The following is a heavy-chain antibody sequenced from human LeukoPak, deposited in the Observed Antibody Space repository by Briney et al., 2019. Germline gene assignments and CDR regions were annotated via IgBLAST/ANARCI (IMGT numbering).Heavy chain of an antibody. Sequence: GGSLRLSCAASGFTFDDYAMHWVRQAPGKGLEWASLISGDGGRTHYADSVKGRFSISRDNSKKSLYLQINSLRTEDTAFYYCAKDMSYTSSWYGVVYLYYYMDVWGRGTTVTVSS. J-gene: IGHJ6*03. CDR2: ISGDGGRT. D-gene: IGHD6-13*01. CDR1: GFTFDDYA. CDR3: AKDMSYTSSWYGVVYLYYYMDV. V-gene: IGHV3-43*02.